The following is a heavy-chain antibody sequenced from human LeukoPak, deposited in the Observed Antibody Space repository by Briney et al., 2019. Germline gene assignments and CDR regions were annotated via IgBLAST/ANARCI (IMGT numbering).Heavy chain of an antibody. CDR3: ARVGPSGYSYGHEDY. CDR2: ISISSSYI. CDR1: GFTFSSYS. Sequence: GGSLRLSCAASGFTFSSYSMNWVRQAPGKGLEWVSSISISSSYIYYADSVKGRFSISRDNAKNSLYLQMNSLRAEDTAVYYCARVGPSGYSYGHEDYWGQGTLVTVSS. D-gene: IGHD5-18*01. J-gene: IGHJ4*02. V-gene: IGHV3-21*01.